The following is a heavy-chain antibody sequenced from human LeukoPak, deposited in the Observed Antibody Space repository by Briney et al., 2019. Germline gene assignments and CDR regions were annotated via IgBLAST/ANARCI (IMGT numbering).Heavy chain of an antibody. V-gene: IGHV4-59*01. D-gene: IGHD2-2*01. Sequence: PSQTLSLTCTVSGGSISSYYWSWIRQPPGKGLAWIGYIHYSGSTNYNPSLKSRVTISVDTSKNQFSLKLSSVTAADTAVYYCARGGTTDHYYYYYMDVWGKGTTVTVSS. CDR3: ARGGTTDHYYYYYMDV. J-gene: IGHJ6*03. CDR2: IHYSGST. CDR1: GGSISSYY.